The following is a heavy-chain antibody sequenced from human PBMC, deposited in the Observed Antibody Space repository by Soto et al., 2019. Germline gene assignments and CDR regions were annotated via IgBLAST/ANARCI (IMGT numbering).Heavy chain of an antibody. CDR2: ISGSGGST. V-gene: IGHV3-23*01. CDR3: SKDGELGSFYYDAFDI. Sequence: GGSLRLSCAASRFTFSSYAMSWVRQAPGKGLEWVSAISGSGGSTYYADSVKGRFTISRDNSKNTLYLQMNSLRAEDTAVYYCSKDGELGSFYYDAFDIWGQGTMVTVSS. J-gene: IGHJ3*02. CDR1: RFTFSSYA. D-gene: IGHD7-27*01.